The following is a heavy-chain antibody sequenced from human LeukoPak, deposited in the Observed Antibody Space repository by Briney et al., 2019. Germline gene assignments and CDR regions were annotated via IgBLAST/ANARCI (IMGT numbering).Heavy chain of an antibody. J-gene: IGHJ3*02. Sequence: GGALMLSCATSGLTFSSYGMHSVRQAPGKGLELVAFMRYDGSNKCYEDSVKGTFTISRDNSKNTVYLQMNSLRAEDTAVYYCAKDQWEHNAFDIWGQGTMVTVSS. CDR1: GLTFSSYG. CDR2: MRYDGSNK. CDR3: AKDQWEHNAFDI. V-gene: IGHV3-30*02. D-gene: IGHD1-26*01.